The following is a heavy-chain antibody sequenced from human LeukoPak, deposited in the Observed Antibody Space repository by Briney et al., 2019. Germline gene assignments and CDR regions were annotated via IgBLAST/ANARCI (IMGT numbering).Heavy chain of an antibody. V-gene: IGHV4-59*01. CDR3: ATYQLSGYFDY. CDR1: GGSISSSY. J-gene: IGHJ4*02. Sequence: SETLSLTCTVSGGSISSSYWSWIRQPPGKGQKWIGYFYYSGSTNYNPSLKSRVTISVDTSKNQFSLKLSSVTAADTAVYYCATYQLSGYFDYWGQGTLVTVSS. D-gene: IGHD2-2*01. CDR2: FYYSGST.